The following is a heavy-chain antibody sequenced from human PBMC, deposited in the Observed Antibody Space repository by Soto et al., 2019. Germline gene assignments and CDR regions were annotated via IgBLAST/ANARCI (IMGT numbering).Heavy chain of an antibody. CDR2: IKHDGSDK. J-gene: IGHJ4*02. CDR3: ARIHSSVWYYFDY. V-gene: IGHV3-7*05. D-gene: IGHD6-19*01. CDR1: GFTFSTYW. Sequence: EVQLVESGGGLVQPGGSLRLSCAASGFTFSTYWMSWVRQPPGKGLEWVANIKHDGSDKYYADSVQGRFTISRDNAKNSLYLQMNSLGAEDTAVYYCARIHSSVWYYFDYWGQGTLVTVSS.